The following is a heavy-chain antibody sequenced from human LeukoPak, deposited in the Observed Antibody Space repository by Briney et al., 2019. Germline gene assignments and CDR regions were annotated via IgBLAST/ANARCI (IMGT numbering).Heavy chain of an antibody. CDR3: AREPPLSGSATVEGFDY. CDR1: GTTFSRYW. V-gene: IGHV3-7*01. D-gene: IGHD1-26*01. J-gene: IGHJ4*02. Sequence: GGSLRLSCEAAGTTFSRYWMNWVRQAPGKGLEWVANIKQDGSEKYYVDSVKGRFTISRDNAKNSLYLQMNSPRAEDTAVYYCAREPPLSGSATVEGFDYWGQGTLVTVSS. CDR2: IKQDGSEK.